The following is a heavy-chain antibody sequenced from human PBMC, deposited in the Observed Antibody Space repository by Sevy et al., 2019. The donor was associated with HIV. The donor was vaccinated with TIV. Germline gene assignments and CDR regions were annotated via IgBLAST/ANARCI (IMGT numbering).Heavy chain of an antibody. D-gene: IGHD6-13*01. J-gene: IGHJ3*02. CDR3: AKDSSSGGRGAFDI. CDR2: ISWNSGSI. V-gene: IGHV3-9*03. Sequence: GGCLRLSCAASGFTFDDYAMHWVRQAPGKGLEWVSGISWNSGSIGYADSVKGRFTISRDNAKNSLYLQMNSLRAEDIALYYCAKDSSSGGRGAFDIWGQGTMVTVSS. CDR1: GFTFDDYA.